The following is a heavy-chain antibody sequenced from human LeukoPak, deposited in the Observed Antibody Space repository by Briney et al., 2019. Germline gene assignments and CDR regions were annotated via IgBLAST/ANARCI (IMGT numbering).Heavy chain of an antibody. V-gene: IGHV4-59*01. CDR3: ARDREDSSSPLDY. D-gene: IGHD6-6*01. CDR1: GGSISSYY. Sequence: SETLSLTCTVSGGSISSYYWSWIRQPPGKGLEWIGYIYYSGSTNYNPSLKSRVTISVDTSKNQFSLKLSSVTAADTAVYYCARDREDSSSPLDYWGQGTLVTVSS. CDR2: IYYSGST. J-gene: IGHJ4*02.